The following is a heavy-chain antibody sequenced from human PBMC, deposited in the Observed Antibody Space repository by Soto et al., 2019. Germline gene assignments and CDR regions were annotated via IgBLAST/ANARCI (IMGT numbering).Heavy chain of an antibody. D-gene: IGHD6-13*01. J-gene: IGHJ6*02. CDR2: IKHDGNGN. CDR3: VRATRSWGHYYYHGMDV. CDR1: GFIFGTYG. Sequence: VQLVESGGDWVQPGGSLRLSCAASGFIFGTYGMSWVRQAPGKGLEWVATIKHDGNGNFFGDSVKGRFTSYRDNAKNSLSLEMNELRVDHTGVYYCVRATRSWGHYYYHGMDVWGQGTTVTV. V-gene: IGHV3-7*01.